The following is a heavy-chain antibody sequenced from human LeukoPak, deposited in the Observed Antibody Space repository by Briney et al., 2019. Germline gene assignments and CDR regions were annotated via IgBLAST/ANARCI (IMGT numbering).Heavy chain of an antibody. J-gene: IGHJ4*02. V-gene: IGHV4-34*01. CDR1: GGSFSGYY. CDR2: INHSGST. Sequence: PSETLSLTCAVYGGSFSGYYWSWIRQPPGKGLEWIGEINHSGSTNYNPSLKSRVTISVDTSKNQFSLKLSSVTAADTAVYYCARGRARLARGPQQTNFDYWGQGTLVTVSS. CDR3: ARGRARLARGPQQTNFDY.